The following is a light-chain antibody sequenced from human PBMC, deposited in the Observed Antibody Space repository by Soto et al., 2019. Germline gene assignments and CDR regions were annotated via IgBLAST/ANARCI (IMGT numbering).Light chain of an antibody. Sequence: QSVLAQPASVSGSPGQSITISCTGTSSDVGGYKYVSWYQQHPSKATKLMIYTVSNRPSGVSNRFSVSKSGNTASLTISGLQAEDEADYYCSSYTSSSSYVFGAGTKATVL. V-gene: IGLV2-14*03. J-gene: IGLJ1*01. CDR3: SSYTSSSSYV. CDR2: TVS. CDR1: SSDVGGYKY.